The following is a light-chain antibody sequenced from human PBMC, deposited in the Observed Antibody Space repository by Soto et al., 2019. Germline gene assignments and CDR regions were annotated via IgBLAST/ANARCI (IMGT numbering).Light chain of an antibody. J-gene: IGLJ2*01. CDR3: SSYGGGDTFHVI. Sequence: QSVLTQPPSASGTPGQRVTISCSGSSSNIGSNTVNWYQQLPGTAPKLLIYSNNQRPSGVPDRFSGSKSGTSASLAISGLQSEDEADYYCSSYGGGDTFHVIFGGGTKLTVL. CDR2: SNN. CDR1: SSNIGSNT. V-gene: IGLV1-44*01.